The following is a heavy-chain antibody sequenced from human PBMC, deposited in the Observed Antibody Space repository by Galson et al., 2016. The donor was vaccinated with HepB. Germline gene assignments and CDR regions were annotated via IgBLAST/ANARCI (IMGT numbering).Heavy chain of an antibody. Sequence: SVKVSCKASGYTFSTYAMHWVRQAPGQRLEWMGWINGGNGNTEYSQKFQGRITITRDTSASTAYMELSSLRSEDTAVYYCARDCSNATCWPWGYNWFDPWGQGTLVTVSS. CDR3: ARDCSNATCWPWGYNWFDP. J-gene: IGHJ5*02. V-gene: IGHV1-3*01. CDR2: INGGNGNT. CDR1: GYTFSTYA. D-gene: IGHD2-2*01.